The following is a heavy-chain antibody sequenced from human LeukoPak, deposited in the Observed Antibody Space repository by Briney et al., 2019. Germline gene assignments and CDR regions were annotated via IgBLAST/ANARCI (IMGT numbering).Heavy chain of an antibody. V-gene: IGHV3-15*01. CDR2: IKSKTDGGTT. D-gene: IGHD2-21*01. J-gene: IGHJ4*02. CDR1: VFTFRNAC. Sequence: GGCLRLSCAASVFTFRNACMSWVRGAPGRGREWGGRIKSKTDGGTTDYAARVKGRFTISRDDSKHTLYLQMNSLKPDDTAVYYCTTAGAYCGGDCYDYWGQGTLVTVSS. CDR3: TTAGAYCGGDCYDY.